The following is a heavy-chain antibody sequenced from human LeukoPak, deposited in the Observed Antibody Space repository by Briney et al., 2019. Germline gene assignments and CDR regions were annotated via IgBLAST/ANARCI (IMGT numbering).Heavy chain of an antibody. CDR1: GFSFGSYP. D-gene: IGHD3-16*01. J-gene: IGHJ3*02. CDR3: ARGVGI. Sequence: GGSLRLSCVVSGFSFGSYPMSWVRQAPGKGLEWVSAISDSGGSTYYADSVKGRFTISRNNSKNTLYLQMNSLRAEDTAVYYCARGVGIWGQGTMVTVSS. CDR2: ISDSGGST. V-gene: IGHV3-23*01.